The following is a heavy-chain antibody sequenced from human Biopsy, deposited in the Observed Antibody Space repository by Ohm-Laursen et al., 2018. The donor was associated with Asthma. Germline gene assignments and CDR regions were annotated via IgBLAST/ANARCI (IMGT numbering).Heavy chain of an antibody. J-gene: IGHJ4*02. CDR3: ARAQDYYDSRGYYRSFDY. D-gene: IGHD3-22*01. Sequence: TLSLTCTVSYGSITSGGYYWTWIRQHPGKGPEWIGFIYYSGSTYYNPSLKSRVSISIGTSKNQFSLKLSSVTAADTAVYYCARAQDYYDSRGYYRSFDYWGQGTLVTVSS. V-gene: IGHV4-31*03. CDR2: IYYSGST. CDR1: YGSITSGGYY.